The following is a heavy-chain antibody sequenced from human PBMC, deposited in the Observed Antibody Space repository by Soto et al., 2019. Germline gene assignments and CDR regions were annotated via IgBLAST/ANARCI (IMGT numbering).Heavy chain of an antibody. CDR2: IYHSGST. D-gene: IGHD5-18*01. Sequence: PSETLSLTCAVSGGSISSGGYSWSWTRQPPGKGLEWIGYIYHSGSTYYNPSLKSRVTISVDRSKNQSSLKLSSVTAAATAVYFCARGKGYSYGPRGDWFDPWGQGTLVTVSS. CDR3: ARGKGYSYGPRGDWFDP. J-gene: IGHJ5*02. V-gene: IGHV4-30-2*01. CDR1: GGSISSGGYS.